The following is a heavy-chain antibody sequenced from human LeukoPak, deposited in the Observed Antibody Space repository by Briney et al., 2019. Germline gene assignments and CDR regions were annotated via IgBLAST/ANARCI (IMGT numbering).Heavy chain of an antibody. V-gene: IGHV4-34*01. CDR3: GATRRSFGEDYYYYMDV. CDR2: INDSGSP. D-gene: IGHD3-10*01. CDR1: GGSSRGYY. Sequence: SETLSLTCAVYGGSSRGYYWNWLWIRQSPGKGLEWIGEINDSGSPNYNPSLKSRVTISENKSLNQFSLRLSSVTAADTAVYARGATRRSFGEDYYYYMDVWGKGTTVTVSS. J-gene: IGHJ6*03.